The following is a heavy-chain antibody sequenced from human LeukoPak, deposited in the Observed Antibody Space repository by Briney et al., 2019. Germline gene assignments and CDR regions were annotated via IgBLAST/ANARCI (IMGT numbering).Heavy chain of an antibody. CDR2: IYYSGST. J-gene: IGHJ4*02. V-gene: IGHV4-39*01. D-gene: IGHD3-10*01. CDR3: ARHLWFGDYYFDY. CDR1: GGSISSSSYY. Sequence: PSETLSLTXTVSGGSISSSSYYWGWIRQPPGKGLEWIGSIYYSGSTYYNPSLKSRVTISVDTSKNQFSLKLSSVTAADTAVYYCARHLWFGDYYFDYWGQGTLVTVSS.